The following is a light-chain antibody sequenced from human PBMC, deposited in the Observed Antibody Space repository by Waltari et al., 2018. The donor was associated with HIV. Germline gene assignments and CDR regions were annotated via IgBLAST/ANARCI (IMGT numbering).Light chain of an antibody. CDR1: ASSPPF. V-gene: IGLV3-25*03. J-gene: IGLJ2*01. CDR3: QSAHNSHTI. Sequence: SYDLTQAPSVSVTPSPTDKIPCSGAASSPPFASWYRQKPGQSPMMIIFQDVQRPSGIPERFSASTSGTIATLTISEVQAEDEADYYCQSAHNSHTIFGGGTKLTVL. CDR2: QDV.